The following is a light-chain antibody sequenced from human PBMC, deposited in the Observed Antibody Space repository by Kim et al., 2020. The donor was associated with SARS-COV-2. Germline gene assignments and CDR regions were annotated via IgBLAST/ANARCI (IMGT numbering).Light chain of an antibody. CDR3: SSFASSDTLV. J-gene: IGLJ1*01. V-gene: IGLV2-14*03. CDR1: SSDVGRYNN. CDR2: DVN. Sequence: GQSITISCTGTSSDVGRYNNVSWYQQHPGKAPKLMIYDVNNRPSGVSNRFSGSKSGNTASLTISGLQAEDEADYYCSSFASSDTLVFGTGTQLTVL.